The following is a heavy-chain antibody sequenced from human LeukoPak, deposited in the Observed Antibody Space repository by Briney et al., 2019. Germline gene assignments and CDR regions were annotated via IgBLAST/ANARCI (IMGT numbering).Heavy chain of an antibody. CDR1: GYTFNNYG. CDR3: ARDDYGDSKGRFDP. J-gene: IGHJ5*02. CDR2: ISVYNGNT. Sequence: ASVEVSCKASGYTFNNYGITWVRQAPGQGLEWMGWISVYNGNTNYAQKLQGRLTMTTDTSTSTAYMELRSLRSDDTAVYYCARDDYGDSKGRFDPWGQGTLVTVSS. D-gene: IGHD4-17*01. V-gene: IGHV1-18*01.